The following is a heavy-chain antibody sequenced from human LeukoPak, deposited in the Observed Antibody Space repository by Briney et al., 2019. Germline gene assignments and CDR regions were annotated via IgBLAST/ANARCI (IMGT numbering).Heavy chain of an antibody. CDR2: ISGSGGTT. V-gene: IGHV3-23*01. D-gene: IGHD3-9*01. Sequence: GGSLRLSCAASGFTFTNHGMSWVRQAPGKGLEWVSGISGSGGTTHYADSVKGRFTISRDNSKNSLSLHMNSLGAEDTAVYYCAKGTYYDILLPFDYWGQGAPVTVSS. CDR1: GFTFTNHG. J-gene: IGHJ4*02. CDR3: AKGTYYDILLPFDY.